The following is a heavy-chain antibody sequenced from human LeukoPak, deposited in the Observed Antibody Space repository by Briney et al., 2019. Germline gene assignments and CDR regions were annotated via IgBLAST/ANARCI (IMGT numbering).Heavy chain of an antibody. CDR2: ISSSSYI. CDR3: ARVGSGYFEYFQH. V-gene: IGHV3-21*01. CDR1: GFTFSSYS. Sequence: GGSLRLSCAASGFTFSSYSMNWVRQAPGKGLEWASSISSSSYIYYADSVKGRFTISRDNAKNSLYLQMNSLRAEDTAVYYCARVGSGYFEYFQHWGQGTLVTVSS. J-gene: IGHJ1*01. D-gene: IGHD5-12*01.